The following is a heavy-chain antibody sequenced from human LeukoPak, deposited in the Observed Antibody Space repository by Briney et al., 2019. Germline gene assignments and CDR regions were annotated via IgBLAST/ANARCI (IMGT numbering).Heavy chain of an antibody. CDR3: ARREVTREIDY. V-gene: IGHV3-21*01. CDR1: GFTFSSYS. D-gene: IGHD5-18*01. Sequence: WGSLRLSSAASGFTFSSYSMNWVRQAPGKGLEWVSSISSSSSYIYYADSVKGRFTISRDNAKNSLYLQMNSLRAEDTAVYYCARREVTREIDYWGQGTLVTVSS. J-gene: IGHJ4*02. CDR2: ISSSSSYI.